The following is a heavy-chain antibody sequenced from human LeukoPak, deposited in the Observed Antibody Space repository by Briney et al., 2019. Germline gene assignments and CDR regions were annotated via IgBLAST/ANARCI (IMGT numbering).Heavy chain of an antibody. CDR2: IRYDGSNK. CDR3: AKDPSSSIFYMDY. D-gene: IGHD3-3*01. V-gene: IGHV3-30*02. Sequence: PGGSLRLSCAASGFTFSSYGMHWVRQAPGKGLEWVAFIRYDGSNKYYADSVKGRFTISRDNSKNTLYLQMNSLRAEDTAVYYCAKDPSSSIFYMDYWGQGTLVTVSS. J-gene: IGHJ4*02. CDR1: GFTFSSYG.